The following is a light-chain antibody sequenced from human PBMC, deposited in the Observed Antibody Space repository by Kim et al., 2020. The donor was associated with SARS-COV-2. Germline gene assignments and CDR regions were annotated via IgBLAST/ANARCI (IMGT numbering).Light chain of an antibody. Sequence: EIVLTQSPGTLSLSPGGRATLSCRASQTVSSNFLAWYQQKPGQAPRLLIYDASRRATGTPNRFSGSGSGTDFTLTNSRLEPEDFAVYYCQQYGSSPTFGQGTKLEI. J-gene: IGKJ1*01. CDR1: QTVSSNF. CDR2: DAS. CDR3: QQYGSSPT. V-gene: IGKV3-20*01.